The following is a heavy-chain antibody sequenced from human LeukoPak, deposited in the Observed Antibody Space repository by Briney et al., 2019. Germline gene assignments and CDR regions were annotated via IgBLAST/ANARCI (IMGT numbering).Heavy chain of an antibody. CDR2: IYYSGST. V-gene: IGHV4-39*07. CDR1: GGSISSSSYY. J-gene: IGHJ3*02. D-gene: IGHD5-12*01. Sequence: PSETLSLTCTVSGGSISSSSYYWGWIRQPPGKGLEWIGSIYYSGSTYYNPSLKSRVTISVDTSKNQFSLKLSSVTAADTAVYYCARSRLNSGYDWSDAFDIWGQGTMVTVSS. CDR3: ARSRLNSGYDWSDAFDI.